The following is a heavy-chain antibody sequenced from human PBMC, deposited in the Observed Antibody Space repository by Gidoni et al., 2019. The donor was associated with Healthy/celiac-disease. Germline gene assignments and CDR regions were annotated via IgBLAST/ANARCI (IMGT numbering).Heavy chain of an antibody. D-gene: IGHD3-10*01. CDR1: GFTFSNAW. V-gene: IGHV3-15*01. J-gene: IGHJ6*02. CDR2: IKSKTDGGTR. CDR3: TTAIVFGEDNYYYYYGMDV. Sequence: EVQLVESGGGLVEPGGSLRLSCAASGFTFSNAWISWVRQAPGKGLEWVGRIKSKTDGGTRDYAAPVKGRFTISGDDSKNTLYLQMNSLKTEDTAVYYCTTAIVFGEDNYYYYYGMDVWGQGTTVTVSS.